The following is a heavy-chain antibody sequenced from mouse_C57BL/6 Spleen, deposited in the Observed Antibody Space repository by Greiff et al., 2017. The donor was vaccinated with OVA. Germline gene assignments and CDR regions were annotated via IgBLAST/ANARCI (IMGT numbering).Heavy chain of an antibody. J-gene: IGHJ4*01. Sequence: EVKLMESGGGLVQPGGSLKLSCAASGFTFSDYGMAWVRQAPRTGPEWVAFISNLAYSIYYADTVTGRFTISRENAKNTLYLEMSSLRSEDTAMYYCARRGDYYGSSPYAMDYWGQGTSVTVSS. CDR3: ARRGDYYGSSPYAMDY. CDR1: GFTFSDYG. D-gene: IGHD1-1*01. CDR2: ISNLAYSI. V-gene: IGHV5-15*01.